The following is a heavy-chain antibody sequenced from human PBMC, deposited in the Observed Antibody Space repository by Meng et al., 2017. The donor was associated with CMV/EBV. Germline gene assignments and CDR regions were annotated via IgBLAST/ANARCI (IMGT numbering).Heavy chain of an antibody. CDR3: AKVPGSLYLRSYYFDY. CDR1: GFIFSNYG. J-gene: IGHJ4*02. CDR2: ISGSGDGT. Sequence: GGSLRLSCAASGFIFSNYGMTWVRQGPGKRLEWVSAISGSGDGTHFAESVKGRFTISRDNTQNTLYLQMNSLRAEDTAVYYSAKVPGSLYLRSYYFDYWGQGILVTVSS. D-gene: IGHD3-10*01. V-gene: IGHV3-23*01.